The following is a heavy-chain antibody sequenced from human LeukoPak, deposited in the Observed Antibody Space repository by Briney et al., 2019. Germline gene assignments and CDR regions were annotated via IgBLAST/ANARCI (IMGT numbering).Heavy chain of an antibody. CDR3: ARLDTPAPHFDY. V-gene: IGHV3-66*01. D-gene: IGHD2-15*01. J-gene: IGHJ4*02. CDR1: GFTVNNNY. CDR2: IYAGGST. Sequence: PGGSLRLSCAASGFTVNNNYMSWVRQAPGKGLEWVSVIYAGGSTYYADFVKGRFTVSRDNSKNTLYLQMNSLRAEDTAVYYCARLDTPAPHFDYWGQGTLVTVSS.